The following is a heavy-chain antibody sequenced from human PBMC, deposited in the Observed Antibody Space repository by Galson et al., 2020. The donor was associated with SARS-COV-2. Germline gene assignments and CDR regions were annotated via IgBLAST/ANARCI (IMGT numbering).Heavy chain of an antibody. V-gene: IGHV3-23*01. CDR1: GFTFSSYA. J-gene: IGHJ4*02. CDR3: ASPRYYYDSSGSFDY. CDR2: ISGSGGST. Sequence: TGGSLRLSCAASGFTFSSYAMSWVRQAPGKGLEWVSAISGSGGSTYYADSVKGRFTISRDNSKNTLYLQMNSLRAEDTAVYYCASPRYYYDSSGSFDYWGQGTLVTVSS. D-gene: IGHD3-22*01.